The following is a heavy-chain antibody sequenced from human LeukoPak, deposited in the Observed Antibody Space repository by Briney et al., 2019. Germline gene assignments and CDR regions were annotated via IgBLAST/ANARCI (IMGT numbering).Heavy chain of an antibody. Sequence: ASVKVSCKASGYTFTSYDINWVRQATGQGLEWMGWMNPNSGNTGYAQKFQGRVTMTRNTSISTAYMELSSLRSEDTAVYYCARVRSRGTIFGVIISTNYYNYMDVWGKGTTVTVSS. CDR1: GYTFTSYD. D-gene: IGHD3-3*01. V-gene: IGHV1-8*01. CDR3: ARVRSRGTIFGVIISTNYYNYMDV. CDR2: MNPNSGNT. J-gene: IGHJ6*03.